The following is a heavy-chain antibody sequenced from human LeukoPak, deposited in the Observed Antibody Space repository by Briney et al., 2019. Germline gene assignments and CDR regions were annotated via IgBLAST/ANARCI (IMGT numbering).Heavy chain of an antibody. V-gene: IGHV4-61*08. CDR3: AGDPSSYSSGWYGGAFDI. Sequence: SETLSLTCTVSGGSISSGGYYWSWIRQPPGKGLEWIGYIYYSGSTNYNPSLKSRVTISVDTSKNQFSLKLSSVTAADTAVYYCAGDPSSYSSGWYGGAFDIWGQGTMVTVSS. CDR2: IYYSGST. CDR1: GGSISSGGYY. D-gene: IGHD6-19*01. J-gene: IGHJ3*02.